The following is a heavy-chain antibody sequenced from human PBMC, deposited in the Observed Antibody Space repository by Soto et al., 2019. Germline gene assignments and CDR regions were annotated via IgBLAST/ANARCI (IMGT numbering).Heavy chain of an antibody. CDR3: ARYGELRDLDY. CDR2: ITCAGSST. CDR1: GITFSSYW. D-gene: IGHD1-26*01. Sequence: WGTLRLPCAASGITFSSYWMHWVRQAPGKGLVWVSRITCAGSSTSYADSVKGRFTISRDNAKNMLYLQMNSLRAEDTAVYYCARYGELRDLDYWGQGTLVTVS. V-gene: IGHV3-74*01. J-gene: IGHJ4*02.